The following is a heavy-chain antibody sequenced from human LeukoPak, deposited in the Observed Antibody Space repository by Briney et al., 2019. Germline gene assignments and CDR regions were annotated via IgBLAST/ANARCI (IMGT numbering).Heavy chain of an antibody. D-gene: IGHD3-10*01. V-gene: IGHV3-30*18. CDR2: ISNDGSRK. CDR1: GFTFSRHG. CDR3: AKWFGEF. Sequence: PGGSLRLSCAPSGFTFSRHGMHWVRQAPGKGLEWVAIISNDGSRKYYAHSVEGRFTISRDNSKNTLYLQMDSLRAEDTAVYYCAKWFGEFGGQGTLVTVSS. J-gene: IGHJ4*02.